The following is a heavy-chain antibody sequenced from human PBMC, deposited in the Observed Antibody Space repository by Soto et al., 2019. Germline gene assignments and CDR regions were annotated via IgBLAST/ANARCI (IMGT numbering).Heavy chain of an antibody. D-gene: IGHD3-22*01. J-gene: IGHJ3*02. Sequence: PGVSLRLSCAASGFSVTSNYMRCVRQAPGKGLEWVSVLYSGGSTYYADSVKGRFTISRGNSKNTLYLQMNSLRAEDTAVYYCARDPSSDSSGHGPRDAFDIWGQGTMVTVSS. CDR2: LYSGGST. V-gene: IGHV3-53*01. CDR3: ARDPSSDSSGHGPRDAFDI. CDR1: GFSVTSNY.